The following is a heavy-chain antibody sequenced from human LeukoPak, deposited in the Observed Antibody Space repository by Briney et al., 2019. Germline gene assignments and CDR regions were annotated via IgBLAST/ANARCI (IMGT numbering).Heavy chain of an antibody. J-gene: IGHJ2*01. Sequence: GGSLRLSCAASGFTFSSYVMSWVRQAPGKGLEWVSAISDSGGSTYYADSVKGRFTISRDYATNSLYLQMNSLRAEDTAVYYCAASGYDLDWYFDLWGRGTLVTVSS. CDR3: AASGYDLDWYFDL. CDR1: GFTFSSYV. V-gene: IGHV3-23*01. D-gene: IGHD5-12*01. CDR2: ISDSGGST.